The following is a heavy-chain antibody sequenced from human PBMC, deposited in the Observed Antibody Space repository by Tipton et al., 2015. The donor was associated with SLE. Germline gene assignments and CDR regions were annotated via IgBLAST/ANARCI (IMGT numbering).Heavy chain of an antibody. D-gene: IGHD6-6*01. CDR1: AGSIDSNLYY. CDR2: IYDSGSP. V-gene: IGHV4-30-4*08. J-gene: IGHJ6*02. Sequence: TLSLTCTVSAGSIDSNLYYWTWVRQPPGKGLEWIGYIYDSGSPNYNPSLKTRVMISIDMSKSQLSLRLSSVTAADTAVYFCARRLRYLEYRSSSGVDVWGQGPTVIVSS. CDR3: ARRLRYLEYRSSSGVDV.